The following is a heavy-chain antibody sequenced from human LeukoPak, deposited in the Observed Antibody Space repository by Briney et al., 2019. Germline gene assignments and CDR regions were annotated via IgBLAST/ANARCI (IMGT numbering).Heavy chain of an antibody. Sequence: GGSLRLSCAASGFTFSSYWMHWVRQDPRKGLLWVARINLNGRSTSYGESVQGRFTISRDNAKNTVDLEMNNLRAEDTAVYYCARDVWGDRDGYFDYWGLGTLVTVSS. D-gene: IGHD2-21*01. CDR1: GFTFSSYW. CDR3: ARDVWGDRDGYFDY. V-gene: IGHV3-74*01. CDR2: INLNGRST. J-gene: IGHJ4*02.